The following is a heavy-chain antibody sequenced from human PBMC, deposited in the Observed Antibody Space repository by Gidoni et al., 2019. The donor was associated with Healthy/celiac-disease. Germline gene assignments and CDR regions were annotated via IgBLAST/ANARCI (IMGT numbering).Heavy chain of an antibody. V-gene: IGHV3-23*01. CDR3: AKDPPIDYYDSSGYYFDY. J-gene: IGHJ4*02. CDR1: GFTFSSYA. CDR2: ISGSGGST. D-gene: IGHD3-22*01. Sequence: EVQLLESVGGLVQPGGSLRLSCAASGFTFSSYAMSWVRQAPGKGLEWVSAISGSGGSTYYADSVKGRFTISRDKSKNTLYLQMNSLRAEDTAVYYCAKDPPIDYYDSSGYYFDYWGQGTLVTVSS.